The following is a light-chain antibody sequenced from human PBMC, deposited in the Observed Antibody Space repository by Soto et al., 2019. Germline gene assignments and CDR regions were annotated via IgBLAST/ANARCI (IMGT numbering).Light chain of an antibody. CDR3: QSYDSSLSAVV. J-gene: IGLJ3*02. CDR1: SSNIGADYD. Sequence: QSVLTQPPSVSGAPGQRVTISCTGSSSNIGADYDVHWYQQLPGTAPKLLIYGNSNRPSGVPDRFSGSKSGTSASLAITGLQAEDEADYYCQSYDSSLSAVVFGGGTKLHRP. V-gene: IGLV1-40*01. CDR2: GNS.